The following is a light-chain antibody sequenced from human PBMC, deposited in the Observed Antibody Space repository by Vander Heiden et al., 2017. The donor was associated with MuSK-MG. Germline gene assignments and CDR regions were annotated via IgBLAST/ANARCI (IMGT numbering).Light chain of an antibody. CDR1: ESISIW. CDR2: KAS. V-gene: IGKV1-5*03. J-gene: IGKJ2*01. Sequence: DIQMTQSPSTLSASVGDRVSITCRASESISIWLAWYQQKPGKAPKLLIYKASSLESGVPSRFSGSGSGTEFTLTSSILQPDDFATYYCQQYNSYSPSTFGQGTKLEIK. CDR3: QQYNSYSPST.